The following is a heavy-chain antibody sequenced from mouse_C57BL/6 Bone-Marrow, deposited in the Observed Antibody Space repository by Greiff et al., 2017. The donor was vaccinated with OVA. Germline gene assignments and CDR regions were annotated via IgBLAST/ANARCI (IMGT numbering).Heavy chain of an antibody. Sequence: DVMLVESGGGLVKPGGSLKLSCAASGFTFSDYGMHWVRQAPEKGLEWVAYISSGSSTIYYADTVKGRFTISRDNAKNTLFLQMTSLRSEDTAMYYCARRAYDCGSSYFDYWGQGTTLTVSS. V-gene: IGHV5-17*01. CDR1: GFTFSDYG. J-gene: IGHJ2*01. CDR2: ISSGSSTI. D-gene: IGHD1-1*01. CDR3: ARRAYDCGSSYFDY.